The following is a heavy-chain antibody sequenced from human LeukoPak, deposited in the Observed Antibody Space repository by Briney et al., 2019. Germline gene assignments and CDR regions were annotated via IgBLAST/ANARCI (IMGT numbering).Heavy chain of an antibody. V-gene: IGHV3-23*01. J-gene: IGHJ4*02. CDR3: AKVGSSAYYHIGDFDY. CDR2: ISGSGGST. CDR1: GFTFSSYA. Sequence: GGSLRLSCAASGFTFSSYAMSWVRQAPGKGLEWVSAISGSGGSTHYADSVKGRFTISRDNSKNTLYVQMNSLRAEDTAVYYCAKVGSSAYYHIGDFDYWGQGALVTVSS. D-gene: IGHD3-22*01.